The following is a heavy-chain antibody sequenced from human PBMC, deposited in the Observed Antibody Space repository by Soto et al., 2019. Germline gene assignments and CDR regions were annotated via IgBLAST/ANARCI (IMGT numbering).Heavy chain of an antibody. D-gene: IGHD3-22*01. Sequence: GASVKVSCKASGGTFSSYAISWVRQAPGQGLEWMGGIIPIFGTANCAQKFQGRVTITADKSTSTAYMELSSLRSEDTAVYYCARGSYYYDSSGYYKYFDYWGQGTLVTVSS. CDR2: IIPIFGTA. CDR1: GGTFSSYA. V-gene: IGHV1-69*06. J-gene: IGHJ4*02. CDR3: ARGSYYYDSSGYYKYFDY.